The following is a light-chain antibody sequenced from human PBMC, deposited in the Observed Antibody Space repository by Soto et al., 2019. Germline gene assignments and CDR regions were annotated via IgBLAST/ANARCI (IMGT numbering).Light chain of an antibody. V-gene: IGKV3-20*01. CDR1: QSVGSDY. CDR3: QQYGSSEYT. Sequence: EIVLTQSPGTLSLSPGERATLSCRASQSVGSDYLAWYQQKSGQPPRLLIYGTSSRATGTPDRFSGSGSGTDFTLTISRLEPEDFAVYYCQQYGSSEYTFGQGTKLEIK. CDR2: GTS. J-gene: IGKJ2*01.